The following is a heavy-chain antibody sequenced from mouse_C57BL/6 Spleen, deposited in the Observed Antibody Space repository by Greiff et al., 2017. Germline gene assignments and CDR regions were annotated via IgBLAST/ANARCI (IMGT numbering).Heavy chain of an antibody. D-gene: IGHD4-1*01. J-gene: IGHJ4*01. CDR1: GFTFSSYA. CDR3: TRDRTGFYAMDY. CDR2: ISSGGDYI. Sequence: EVQRVESGEGLVKPGGSLKLSCAASGFTFSSYAMSWVRQTPEKRLEWVAYISSGGDYIYYADTVKGRFTISRDNARNTLYLQMSSLKSEDTAMYYCTRDRTGFYAMDYWGQGTSVTVSS. V-gene: IGHV5-9-1*02.